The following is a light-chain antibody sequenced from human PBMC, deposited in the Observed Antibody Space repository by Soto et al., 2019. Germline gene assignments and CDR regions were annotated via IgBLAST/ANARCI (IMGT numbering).Light chain of an antibody. V-gene: IGKV1-9*01. CDR3: HHLSTCAFK. Sequence: DVQLTQSPSFLSASVGDRVTITCRASQGINNYLAWYQQTPGRAPRLLIHVASTLHSGVPSRFSGSGSETEFTSTISRVQREDYATYYCHHLSTCAFKFGSGTEVDS. CDR1: QGINNY. J-gene: IGKJ3*01. CDR2: VAS.